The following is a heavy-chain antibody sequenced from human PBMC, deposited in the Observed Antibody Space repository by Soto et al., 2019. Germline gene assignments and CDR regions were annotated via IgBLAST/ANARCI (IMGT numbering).Heavy chain of an antibody. CDR1: GGSISSSNW. Sequence: SETLSLTCAVSGGSISSSNWWSWVRQPPGKGLEWIGEIYHSGSTNYNPSLKSRVTISVDKSKNQFSLKLGSVTAADTAVYYCARGLLEITIFGVVIAPNGMDVWGQGTTVTVSS. CDR3: ARGLLEITIFGVVIAPNGMDV. J-gene: IGHJ6*02. V-gene: IGHV4-4*02. D-gene: IGHD3-3*01. CDR2: IYHSGST.